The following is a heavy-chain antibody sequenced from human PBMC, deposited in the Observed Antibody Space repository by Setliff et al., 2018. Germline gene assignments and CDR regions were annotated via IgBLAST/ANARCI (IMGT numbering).Heavy chain of an antibody. Sequence: SETLSLTCTVSGGTFSDYYWTWIRQPPGKGPEWIGKIYHDGNDKYTPSVHYSPSLKSRVTISIDKSNNQFSLKLTSMTAADTAVYYCAKGGGRYHSDSWGQGILVTVSS. V-gene: IGHV4-34*01. J-gene: IGHJ4*02. CDR3: AKGGGRYHSDS. D-gene: IGHD1-1*01. CDR2: IYHDGND. CDR1: GGTFSDYY.